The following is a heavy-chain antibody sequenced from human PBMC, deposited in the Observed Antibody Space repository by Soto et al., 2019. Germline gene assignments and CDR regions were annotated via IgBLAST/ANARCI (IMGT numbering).Heavy chain of an antibody. D-gene: IGHD3-9*01. J-gene: IGHJ4*02. CDR2: IIPIFGTA. CDR1: GGTFSSYA. V-gene: IGHV1-69*13. Sequence: SVKVSCKASGGTFSSYAISWVRQAPGQGLEWMGGIIPIFGTANYAQKFQGRVTITADESTSTAYMELSSLRSEDTAVYYCATGLLRYDILTGYAPFDYWGQGTLVTVSS. CDR3: ATGLLRYDILTGYAPFDY.